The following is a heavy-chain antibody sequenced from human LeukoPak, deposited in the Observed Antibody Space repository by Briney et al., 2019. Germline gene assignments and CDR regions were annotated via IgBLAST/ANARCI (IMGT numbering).Heavy chain of an antibody. D-gene: IGHD3-10*01. CDR3: AKDWGSGSYMGEA. Sequence: PGGSLRLSCVASGFSLSTSSMAWVRQAPGGRPEWVSDIYPDSSDTYYADSVKGRFSISRDDSKNTLYLQMDSLRAEDTAVYYCAKDWGSGSYMGEAWGQGTLVTISS. V-gene: IGHV3-23*03. CDR1: GFSLSTSS. CDR2: IYPDSSDT. J-gene: IGHJ4*02.